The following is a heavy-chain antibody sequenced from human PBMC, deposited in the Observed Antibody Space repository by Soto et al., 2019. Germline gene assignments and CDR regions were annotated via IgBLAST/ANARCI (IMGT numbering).Heavy chain of an antibody. Sequence: SETLSLTCTVSGGSISSGGYYWSWIRQHPGKGLEWIGYIYYSGSTYYNPSLKSRVTISVDTSKNQFSLKLSSVTAADTAVYYCAREAALGRTYYYYYYGMDVWGQGTTVTVSS. J-gene: IGHJ6*02. D-gene: IGHD6-25*01. CDR3: AREAALGRTYYYYYYGMDV. CDR1: GGSISSGGYY. CDR2: IYYSGST. V-gene: IGHV4-31*03.